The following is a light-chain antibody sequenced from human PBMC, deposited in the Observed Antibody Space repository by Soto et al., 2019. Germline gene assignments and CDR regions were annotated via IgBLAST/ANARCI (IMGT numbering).Light chain of an antibody. V-gene: IGLV2-14*01. CDR1: SSDIGGSHF. CDR3: SSSSTSSAPVV. J-gene: IGLJ2*01. CDR2: EVS. Sequence: QSVLTQPASVSGSPGQSITISCTGTSSDIGGSHFVSWYQQHPGKAPKLMIYEVSDRPSGVSNRFSGSKSANTASLTISGLQTEDEGDYYCSSSSTSSAPVVFGGGTKVTVL.